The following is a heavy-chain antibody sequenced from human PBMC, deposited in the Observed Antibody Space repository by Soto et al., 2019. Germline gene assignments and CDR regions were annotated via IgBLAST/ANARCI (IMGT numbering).Heavy chain of an antibody. J-gene: IGHJ5*01. D-gene: IGHD4-17*01. CDR1: ENTFTNFF. CDR3: ARVTYGDYNFLDS. Sequence: QGLLIQSGAEVRRPGATVKISCKASENTFTNFFFHWVRQAPGRSLEWLGMVNPTFGVTKYEQRFQGRLTMTGDTSTSTFFLEVRGLTSNDTALYFCARVTYGDYNFLDSWGHGTLVTVSS. V-gene: IGHV1-46*01. CDR2: VNPTFGVT.